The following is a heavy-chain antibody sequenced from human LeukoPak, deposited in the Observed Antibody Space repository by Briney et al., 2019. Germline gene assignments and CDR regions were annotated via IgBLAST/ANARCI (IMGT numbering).Heavy chain of an antibody. CDR2: IIPIFGTA. CDR1: GGTFSSYA. J-gene: IGHJ4*02. V-gene: IGHV1-69*13. D-gene: IGHD3-22*01. CDR3: ARSAYYYDSSGYYPYYFDY. Sequence: GASVKVSCEASGGTFSSYAISWVRQAPGQGLEWMGGIIPIFGTANYAQKFQGRVTITADESTSTAYMELSSLRSEDTAVYYCARSAYYYDSSGYYPYYFDYWGQGTLVTVSS.